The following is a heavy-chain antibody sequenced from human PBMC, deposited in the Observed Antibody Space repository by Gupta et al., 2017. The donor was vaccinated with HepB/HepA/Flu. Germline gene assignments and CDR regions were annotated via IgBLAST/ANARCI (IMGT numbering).Heavy chain of an antibody. Sequence: EVKLLESGGGLVQPGGSLRLACAASGFTFSNYAMSWVRQAPGKGLEWVSAITNTGGSTYYADSVKGRFTISRDNSQDTLYLQLNSLRAEDTAIYYCARGPSSWDLWGQGTLVTVSS. CDR2: ITNTGGST. V-gene: IGHV3-23*01. CDR3: ARGPSSWDL. D-gene: IGHD6-13*01. J-gene: IGHJ5*02. CDR1: GFTFSNYA.